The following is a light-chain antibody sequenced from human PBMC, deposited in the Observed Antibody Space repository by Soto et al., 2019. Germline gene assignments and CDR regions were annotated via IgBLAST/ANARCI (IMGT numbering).Light chain of an antibody. CDR1: QDINNF. CDR3: QQYDHLPLT. V-gene: IGKV1-33*01. J-gene: IGKJ4*01. CDR2: DAS. Sequence: DIQMTQSPSSLSASVGDRVTISCQASQDINNFLNWYQQKPGTAPKLLIYDASNLQTGVPSRFGGSGSGTDFTFTISSLQPEDIATYYCQQYDHLPLTFGGGTKVEIK.